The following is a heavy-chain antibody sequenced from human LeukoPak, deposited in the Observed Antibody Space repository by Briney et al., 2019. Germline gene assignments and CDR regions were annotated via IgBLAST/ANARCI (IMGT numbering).Heavy chain of an antibody. V-gene: IGHV3-23*01. J-gene: IGHJ3*01. CDR1: GFTFSSYA. CDR2: ISGSDGRT. CDR3: ARPNITSYYDSRGYDAFDV. D-gene: IGHD3-22*01. Sequence: PGGSLRLSCAASGFTFSSYALTWVRQAPGKGLEWVSTISGSDGRTYYADSVKGRFTISRDNSKNTVYLQMDSLRAEDTAVYYCARPNITSYYDSRGYDAFDVWGQGTMVTVSS.